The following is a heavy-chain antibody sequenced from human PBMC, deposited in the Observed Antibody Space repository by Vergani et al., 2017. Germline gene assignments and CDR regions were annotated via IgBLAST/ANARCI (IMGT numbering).Heavy chain of an antibody. CDR3: ARGPPNWGYDY. Sequence: QMQLVQSGAEVKKPGASVRVSCKPSGYTFTSYDINLVRQATGQGFEWMGWMSPNSGNTGYAQKFQGRVTMTRNTSISTAYMELSSLRSDDTAVYYCARGPPNWGYDYWGQGTLVTVSS. V-gene: IGHV1-8*01. CDR2: MSPNSGNT. CDR1: GYTFTSYD. J-gene: IGHJ4*02. D-gene: IGHD7-27*01.